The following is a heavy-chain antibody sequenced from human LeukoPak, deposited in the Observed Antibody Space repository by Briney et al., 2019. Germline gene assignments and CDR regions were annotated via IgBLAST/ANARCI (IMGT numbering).Heavy chain of an antibody. V-gene: IGHV3-30-3*01. Sequence: GGSLRLSCAASGFTFSSYAMHWVRQAPGKGLEWVAVISYDGSNKYYADSVKGRFTISRDNSKNTLYLQMNSLRAEDTAVYYCARDHCSSTSCYTSWFDPWGQGTLVTVSS. CDR2: ISYDGSNK. CDR3: ARDHCSSTSCYTSWFDP. D-gene: IGHD2-2*02. CDR1: GFTFSSYA. J-gene: IGHJ5*02.